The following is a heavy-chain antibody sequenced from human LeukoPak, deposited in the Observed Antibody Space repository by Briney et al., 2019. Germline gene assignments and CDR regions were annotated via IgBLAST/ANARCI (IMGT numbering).Heavy chain of an antibody. CDR2: ISSSGSTI. D-gene: IGHD3-10*01. Sequence: PGGSLRLSCAASGFTFSSYEMNWVRQAPGKGLEWVSYISSSGSTIHYADSVKGRFTISRDNAKNSLYLQMNSLRAEDAAVYYCAREELWFGELSVAAFDIWGQGTMVTVSS. J-gene: IGHJ3*02. V-gene: IGHV3-48*03. CDR1: GFTFSSYE. CDR3: AREELWFGELSVAAFDI.